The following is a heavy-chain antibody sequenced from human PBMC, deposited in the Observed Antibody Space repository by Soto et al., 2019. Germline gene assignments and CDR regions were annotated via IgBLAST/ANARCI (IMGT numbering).Heavy chain of an antibody. V-gene: IGHV3-23*01. D-gene: IGHD3-3*01. J-gene: IGHJ4*02. CDR1: GFTFSSYA. CDR3: ARTPGVVIIRPQRLSDYKNLDY. CDR2: ISGSGGST. Sequence: VQLLESGGGLVQPGGSLRLSCAASGFTFSSYAMSWVRQAPGKGLEWVSAISGSGGSTYYADSVKGRFTISRDNSKNTLYQRIKSRGAEDTAVYYCARTPGVVIIRPQRLSDYKNLDYWGQGTLVTVSS.